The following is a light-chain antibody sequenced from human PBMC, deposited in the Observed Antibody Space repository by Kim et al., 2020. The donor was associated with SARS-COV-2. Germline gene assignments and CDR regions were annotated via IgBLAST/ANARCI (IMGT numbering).Light chain of an antibody. Sequence: SVSPGQTASITCSGGKLGDKYACWYQQKPGQSPVLVIYQDSKRPSGIPERFAGSSSGNTATLTISGTQAMDEADYYCQAWDSSTWVFGGGTQLTVL. CDR1: KLGDKY. CDR2: QDS. J-gene: IGLJ3*02. CDR3: QAWDSSTWV. V-gene: IGLV3-1*01.